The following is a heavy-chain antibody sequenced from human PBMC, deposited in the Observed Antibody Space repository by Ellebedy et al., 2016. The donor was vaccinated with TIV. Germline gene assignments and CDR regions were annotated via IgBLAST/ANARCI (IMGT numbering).Heavy chain of an antibody. CDR2: IIPILGIA. V-gene: IGHV1-69*04. CDR3: ARDRDFWSNPYGMDV. CDR1: GGTFSSYA. D-gene: IGHD3-3*01. J-gene: IGHJ6*02. Sequence: ASVKVSCKASGGTFSSYAISWVRQAPGQGLEWMGRIIPILGIANYAQKFQGRVTMTRDTSTSTVYMELSSLRSEDTAVYYCARDRDFWSNPYGMDVWGQGTTVTVSS.